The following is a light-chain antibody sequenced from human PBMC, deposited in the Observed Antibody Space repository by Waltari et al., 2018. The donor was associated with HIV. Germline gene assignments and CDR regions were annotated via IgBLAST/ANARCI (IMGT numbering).Light chain of an antibody. CDR1: SPNIGSNY. J-gene: IGLJ3*02. Sequence: QSVLTQPPSASGTPGQRVTISCSGSSPNIGSNYVYWYQQLPGTTPKRLIYRNNQRPSGFPDRFSGSKSGTSTSLAISGLRSEDEADYYCAAWDDSLSAPVFGGGTKLTVL. V-gene: IGLV1-47*01. CDR3: AAWDDSLSAPV. CDR2: RNN.